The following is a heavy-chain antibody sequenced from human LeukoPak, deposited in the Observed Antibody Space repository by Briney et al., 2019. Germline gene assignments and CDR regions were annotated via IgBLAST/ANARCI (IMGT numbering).Heavy chain of an antibody. J-gene: IGHJ4*02. Sequence: PSETLSLTCTVSGGSISSYYWNWIRQPPGKGLEWIGYIYYSGSTNCNPSLKSRVTISVDTSKNQFSLKLSSVTAADTAVYYCARGWALDYYDSSGYYLDYWGQGTLVTVSS. CDR2: IYYSGST. CDR3: ARGWALDYYDSSGYYLDY. V-gene: IGHV4-59*01. D-gene: IGHD3-22*01. CDR1: GGSISSYY.